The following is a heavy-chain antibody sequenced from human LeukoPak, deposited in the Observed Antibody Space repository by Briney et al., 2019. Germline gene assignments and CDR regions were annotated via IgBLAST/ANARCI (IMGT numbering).Heavy chain of an antibody. D-gene: IGHD3-22*01. CDR1: GGSVSSGSHY. CDR3: ARESNYDRSGFYPAFDY. Sequence: SETLSLTWTVSGGSVSSGSHYWSWIRQPPGKGLEWIGHIDFSGSANHNTSLKRRGTISVDTSKNQISLKMTNVTAADTAVYYCARESNYDRSGFYPAFDYWGQGTLVTVSS. J-gene: IGHJ4*02. V-gene: IGHV4-61*01. CDR2: IDFSGSA.